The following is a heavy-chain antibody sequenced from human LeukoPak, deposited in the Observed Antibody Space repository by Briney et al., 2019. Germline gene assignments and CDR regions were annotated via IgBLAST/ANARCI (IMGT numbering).Heavy chain of an antibody. D-gene: IGHD4/OR15-4a*01. Sequence: GGSLRLSCAASGFTFSSYGMHWVRQAPGKGLEWVAVVSYDESNKYYADSVKGRFTISRDNSKNTLYLQMNSLRAEDTAVYYCARAANYGAFDYWGQGTLVTVSS. V-gene: IGHV3-30*19. CDR3: ARAANYGAFDY. CDR1: GFTFSSYG. J-gene: IGHJ4*02. CDR2: VSYDESNK.